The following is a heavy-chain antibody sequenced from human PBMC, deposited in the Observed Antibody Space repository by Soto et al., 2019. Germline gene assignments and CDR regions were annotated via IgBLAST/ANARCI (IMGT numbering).Heavy chain of an antibody. J-gene: IGHJ6*03. Sequence: GESLKISCKGSGYSFTSYWIGWVRQMPGKGLEWMGIIYPGDSDTRYSPSFQGQVTISADKSISTAYLQWSSLKASDTAMYYCARHPIVATDSWYYYYMDVWGKGTTVTVSS. V-gene: IGHV5-51*01. CDR1: GYSFTSYW. D-gene: IGHD5-12*01. CDR2: IYPGDSDT. CDR3: ARHPIVATDSWYYYYMDV.